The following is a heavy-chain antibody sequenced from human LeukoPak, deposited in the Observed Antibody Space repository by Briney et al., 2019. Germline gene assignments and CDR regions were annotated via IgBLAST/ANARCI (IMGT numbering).Heavy chain of an antibody. CDR2: IYHSGST. CDR1: GYSISSGYY. D-gene: IGHD3-22*01. J-gene: IGHJ3*02. Sequence: SETLSLTCTVSGYSISSGYYWGWIRQPPGKGLEWIGSIYHSGSTYYNPSLKSRVAISVDTSKNQFSLKLSSVTAADTAVYYCARGITYYYDSSGYFDAFDIWGQGTMVTVSS. V-gene: IGHV4-38-2*02. CDR3: ARGITYYYDSSGYFDAFDI.